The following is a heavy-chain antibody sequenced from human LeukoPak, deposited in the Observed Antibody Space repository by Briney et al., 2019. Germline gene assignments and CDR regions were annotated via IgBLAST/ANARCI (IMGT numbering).Heavy chain of an antibody. CDR3: ARGLSSGWYYYYMDV. V-gene: IGHV4-39*07. D-gene: IGHD6-19*01. J-gene: IGHJ6*03. Sequence: SETLSLTCTVSGGSISSSSYYWSWIRQPPGKGLEWIGEINHSGSTNYNPSLKSRVTISVDTSKNQFSLKLSSVTAADTAVYYCARGLSSGWYYYYMDVWGKGTTVTVSS. CDR2: INHSGST. CDR1: GGSISSSSYY.